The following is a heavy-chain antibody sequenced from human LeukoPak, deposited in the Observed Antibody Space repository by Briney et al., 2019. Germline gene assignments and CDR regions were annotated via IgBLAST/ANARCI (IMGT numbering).Heavy chain of an antibody. V-gene: IGHV3-48*03. Sequence: GGSLRLSCAASGFTFSSYEMNWVRQAPGKGLEWVSYISSSGSTIYYADSVKGRFTISRDNAKNSLYLQMNSLRAEDTAVYYCAREGPGWLRSGGVDAFDIWGQGTMVTVSS. CDR3: AREGPGWLRSGGVDAFDI. CDR2: ISSSGSTI. J-gene: IGHJ3*02. CDR1: GFTFSSYE. D-gene: IGHD5-12*01.